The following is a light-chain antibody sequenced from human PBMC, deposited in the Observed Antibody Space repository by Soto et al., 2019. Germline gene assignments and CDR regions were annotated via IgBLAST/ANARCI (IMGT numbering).Light chain of an antibody. CDR1: QSVTNY. J-gene: IGKJ1*01. V-gene: IGKV3-20*01. Sequence: EIFLTQSPDTLSLSPGERATLTCRASQSVTNYLAWYQQEPGQAPRLLIYAASSRAAGIPDRFSGSGSGTDFTLTISRLEPEDFAVYYCQQYASSPSTFGQGTKVDIK. CDR2: AAS. CDR3: QQYASSPST.